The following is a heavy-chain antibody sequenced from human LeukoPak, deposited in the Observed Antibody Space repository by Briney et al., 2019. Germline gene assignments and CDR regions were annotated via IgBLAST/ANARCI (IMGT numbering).Heavy chain of an antibody. CDR1: GFTFSTYS. D-gene: IGHD2-2*01. CDR3: ARGKEAFVVVVAAAMDY. Sequence: GGSLRLSCAASGFTFSTYSMNWARQAPGKGLEWISNINKNGDITYYADSVKGRFTISRDNAIKSLYLDMNSLRAEDTATYYCARGKEAFVVVVAAAMDYWGLGTLVTVSS. CDR2: INKNGDIT. J-gene: IGHJ4*02. V-gene: IGHV3-48*01.